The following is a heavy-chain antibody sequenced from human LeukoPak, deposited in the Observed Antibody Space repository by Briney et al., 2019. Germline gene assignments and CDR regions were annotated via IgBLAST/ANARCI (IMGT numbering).Heavy chain of an antibody. V-gene: IGHV1-69*05. CDR1: GSTFSRDT. CDR3: ARETRFLEWLSFDY. CDR2: IIPIFGTA. Sequence: PVKVSSKDAGSTFSRDTIRWVRQAPGQRLEWMGGIIPIFGTANYAQKFQGRVTITTDESTSTAYLELSSLRSEDTVVYYCARETRFLEWLSFDYWGQGTLVTVSS. J-gene: IGHJ4*02. D-gene: IGHD3-3*01.